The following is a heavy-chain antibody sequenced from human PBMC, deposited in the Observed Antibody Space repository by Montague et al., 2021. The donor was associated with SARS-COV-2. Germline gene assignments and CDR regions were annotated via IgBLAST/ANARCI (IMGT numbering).Heavy chain of an antibody. CDR2: IFHSGRT. D-gene: IGHD3-10*01. J-gene: IGHJ4*02. CDR3: ARDVRYYYDQ. Sequence: SETLSLTCTVSGGSIGSSNWGWIRRPPGKGLELIGCIFHSGRTYXNPYLKSRVTISLDASTNRFSLRVNSVTAADTAVCYCARDVRYYYDQWGQGVLVTVSS. V-gene: IGHV4-59*01. CDR1: GGSIGSSN.